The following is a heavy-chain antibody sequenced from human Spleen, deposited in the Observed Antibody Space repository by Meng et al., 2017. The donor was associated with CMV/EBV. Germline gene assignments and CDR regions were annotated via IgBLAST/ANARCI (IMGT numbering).Heavy chain of an antibody. D-gene: IGHD2-2*01. CDR1: GFNFRIYG. Sequence: GESLKISCAASGFNFRIYGMHWVRQAPGKGLEWVAVISYDGSNKYYADSVKGRFTISRDNSKNTLYLQMNSLRAEDTAVYYCARDYGLGYCSSTSCYKLDYWGQGTLVTVSS. J-gene: IGHJ4*02. V-gene: IGHV3-30*19. CDR3: ARDYGLGYCSSTSCYKLDY. CDR2: ISYDGSNK.